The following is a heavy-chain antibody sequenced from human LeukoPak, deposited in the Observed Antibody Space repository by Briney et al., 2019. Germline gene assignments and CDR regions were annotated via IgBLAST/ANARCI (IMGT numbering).Heavy chain of an antibody. CDR2: IYYSAST. CDR1: GCSISSSTYY. D-gene: IGHD6-13*01. V-gene: IGHV4-39*07. Sequence: PSETLSLTCTVSGCSISSSTYYWGCIRPPPGKGLEWFGSIYYSASTYYNPSLKSRVTISVDTSKNQFSLKLSSVTAADTAVYYCARDLVEYGSRWFDPWGQGTLVTVSS. J-gene: IGHJ5*02. CDR3: ARDLVEYGSRWFDP.